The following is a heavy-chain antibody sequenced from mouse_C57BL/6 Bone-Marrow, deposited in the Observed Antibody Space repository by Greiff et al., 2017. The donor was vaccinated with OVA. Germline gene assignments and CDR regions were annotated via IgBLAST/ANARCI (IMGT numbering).Heavy chain of an antibody. CDR2: IYPSDSET. V-gene: IGHV1-61*01. CDR3: ADEGNEYGGVDY. Sequence: QVQLQQPGAELVRPGSSVKLSCKASGYTFTSYWMDWVKQRPGQGLEWIGNIYPSDSETHYNQKFKDKATLTVDKSSSTASMQLRSLTSEDSAVYISADEGNEYGGVDYWGEGTTLTVSS. D-gene: IGHD1-2*01. J-gene: IGHJ2*01. CDR1: GYTFTSYW.